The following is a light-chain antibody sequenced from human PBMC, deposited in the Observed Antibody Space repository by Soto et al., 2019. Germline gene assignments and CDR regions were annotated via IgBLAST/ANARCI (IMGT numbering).Light chain of an antibody. Sequence: QSVLTQPASVSGSHGQSITISCTGSSTGVGGYNYVSWYQQHPGKAPKVMIYEVSNRPSGVSNRFSGSKSGNTASLTISGLQAEDEADYYCSSYTSSSTYVFGNGTKVTVL. CDR3: SSYTSSSTYV. CDR1: STGVGGYNY. V-gene: IGLV2-14*01. CDR2: EVS. J-gene: IGLJ1*01.